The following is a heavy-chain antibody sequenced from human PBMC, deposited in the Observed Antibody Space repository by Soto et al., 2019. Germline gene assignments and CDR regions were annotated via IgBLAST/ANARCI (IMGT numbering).Heavy chain of an antibody. CDR1: GYSFTSYG. V-gene: IGHV1-3*05. CDR3: ARADGPGFVGP. Sequence: QVQLVQSGAEEKKPGASVKVSCKASGYSFTSYGMHWVRQAPGQRLEWMGWINGGNGNTKYSQKFQGRVTITRDTSASTAYMELSSLTSEDTAVYYCARADGPGFVGPGGQGTLVTVSS. D-gene: IGHD2-2*01. J-gene: IGHJ5*02. CDR2: INGGNGNT.